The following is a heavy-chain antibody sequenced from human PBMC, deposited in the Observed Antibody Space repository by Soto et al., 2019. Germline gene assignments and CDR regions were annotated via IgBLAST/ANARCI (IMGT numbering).Heavy chain of an antibody. J-gene: IGHJ4*02. CDR1: GFTVSSNY. D-gene: IGHD3-10*01. V-gene: IGHV3-74*01. Sequence: EVQLVESGGGLIQPGGSLRLSCAASGFTVSSNYMSWVRQVPGKGLLWVSRIDEYGSTINYADSVRGRFTISRDNARNTLYLEMNSLRAEDTALYYCTRDIGGKGAYWGPGTLVTVSS. CDR2: IDEYGSTI. CDR3: TRDIGGKGAY.